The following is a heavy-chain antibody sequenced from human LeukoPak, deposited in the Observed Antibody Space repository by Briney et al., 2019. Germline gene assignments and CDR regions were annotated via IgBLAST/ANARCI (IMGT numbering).Heavy chain of an antibody. Sequence: GGSLRLSCAASGFTLSSYAMHWVRQAPGKGLEWVAVISYDGSNKYYADSVKGRFTISRDNSKNTLYLQMNSLRAEDTAVYYCASPIVATGKGVFDYWGQGTLVTVSS. CDR1: GFTLSSYA. V-gene: IGHV3-30*04. CDR3: ASPIVATGKGVFDY. D-gene: IGHD5-12*01. J-gene: IGHJ4*02. CDR2: ISYDGSNK.